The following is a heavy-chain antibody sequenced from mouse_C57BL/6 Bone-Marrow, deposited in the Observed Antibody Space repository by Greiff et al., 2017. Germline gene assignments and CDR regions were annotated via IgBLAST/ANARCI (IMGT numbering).Heavy chain of an antibody. CDR1: GFTFSNYW. J-gene: IGHJ2*01. CDR2: IRLKSDNYAT. Sequence: EVMVVESGGGLVQPGGSMKLSCVASGFTFSNYWMNWVRQSPETGLEWVAQIRLKSDNYATHYAESVQGRLNISRDDYKSRVYLKIDNLRAEDTAIYYCTIYDGYYNFDYWGQGTTLTVSS. D-gene: IGHD2-3*01. CDR3: TIYDGYYNFDY. V-gene: IGHV6-3*01.